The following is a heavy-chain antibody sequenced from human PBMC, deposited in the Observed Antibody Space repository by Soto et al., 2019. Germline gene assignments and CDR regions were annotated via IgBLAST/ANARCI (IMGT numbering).Heavy chain of an antibody. CDR2: IIPMFDTP. V-gene: IGHV1-69*12. CDR1: GGTFSSDS. CDR3: VRSGGVDRDFNY. Sequence: QVQLVQSGAEVKKPGSSVKVSCKASGGTFSSDSFSWVRQAPGQGLEWMGGIIPMFDTPIYAQKFQDRVTITADESTSTAYMQLGSLRSGDTAVYYCVRSGGVDRDFNYWGQGSLVTVSS. D-gene: IGHD2-8*02. J-gene: IGHJ4*02.